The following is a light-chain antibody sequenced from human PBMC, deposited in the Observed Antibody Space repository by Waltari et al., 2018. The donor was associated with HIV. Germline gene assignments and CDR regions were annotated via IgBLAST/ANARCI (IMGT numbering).Light chain of an antibody. CDR3: GTWDSSLSVWL. V-gene: IGLV1-51*01. CDR2: DND. CDR1: SSNIGINY. J-gene: IGLJ3*02. Sequence: QSVLTQPPSVSAAPGQKVTISCSGSSSNIGINYVSWYRQLPGTAPQLLLYDNDKRPSGIPDRFSGSKSGTSATLGITGLQTGDEADYYCGTWDSSLSVWLFGGGTKLTVL.